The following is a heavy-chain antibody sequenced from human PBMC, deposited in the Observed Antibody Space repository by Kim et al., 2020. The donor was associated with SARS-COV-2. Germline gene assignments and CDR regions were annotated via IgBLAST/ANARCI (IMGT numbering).Heavy chain of an antibody. J-gene: IGHJ4*02. CDR2: IYYSGST. Sequence: SETLSLTCTVSGGSISSYYWSWIRQPPGKGLEWIGYIYYSGSTNYNPSLKSRVTISVDTSKNQFSLKLSSVTAADTAVYYCARRGPNYYDSSGPFDYWGPGTLVTVSS. D-gene: IGHD3-22*01. CDR3: ARRGPNYYDSSGPFDY. CDR1: GGSISSYY. V-gene: IGHV4-59*08.